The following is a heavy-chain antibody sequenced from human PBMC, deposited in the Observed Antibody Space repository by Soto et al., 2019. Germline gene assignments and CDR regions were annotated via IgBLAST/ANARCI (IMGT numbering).Heavy chain of an antibody. J-gene: IGHJ4*02. Sequence: PSETLSLTCAVSGGSISSSNWWSWVRQPPGKGREWIGGIYHSGSTNYNPSLKSRVTISVDKSRNQFSLKLSSVTAAATAVYYCARRWGEGRVDYWGQGTLVTVSS. CDR1: GGSISSSNW. CDR2: IYHSGST. CDR3: ARRWGEGRVDY. V-gene: IGHV4-4*02. D-gene: IGHD3-10*01.